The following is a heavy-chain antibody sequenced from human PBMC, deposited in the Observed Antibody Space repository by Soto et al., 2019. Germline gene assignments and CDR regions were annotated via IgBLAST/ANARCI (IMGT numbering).Heavy chain of an antibody. V-gene: IGHV4-39*01. CDR1: GGSISSSSYY. D-gene: IGHD1-26*01. Sequence: QLQLQESGPGLVKPSETLSLTCTVSGGSISSSSYYWGWIRQPPGKGLEWIGSIYYSGSTYYNPSLKSRVTISVDTSKNQFSLKLSSVTAADTAVYYCASLGVGWVGAIADYYYGMDVWGQGTTVTVSS. CDR2: IYYSGST. CDR3: ASLGVGWVGAIADYYYGMDV. J-gene: IGHJ6*02.